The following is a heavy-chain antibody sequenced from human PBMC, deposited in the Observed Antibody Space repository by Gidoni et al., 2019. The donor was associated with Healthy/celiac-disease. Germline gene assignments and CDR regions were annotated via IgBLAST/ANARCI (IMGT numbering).Heavy chain of an antibody. CDR3: ARGRVYSSSWYNWFDP. V-gene: IGHV1-2*04. J-gene: IGHJ5*02. CDR1: GHTLTGYY. D-gene: IGHD6-13*01. Sequence: QVQLVQSGAEVKKPGASVKVSCQASGHTLTGYYMHWVRQAPGQGLEWMGWINPNSGGTNYAQKFQGWVTMTRDTSISTAYMELSRLRSDDTAVYYCARGRVYSSSWYNWFDPWGQGTLVTVSS. CDR2: INPNSGGT.